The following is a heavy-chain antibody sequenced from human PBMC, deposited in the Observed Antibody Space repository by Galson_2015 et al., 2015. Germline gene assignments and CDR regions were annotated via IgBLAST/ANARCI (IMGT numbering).Heavy chain of an antibody. Sequence: SVKVSCKASGYTFTGYYMHWVRQAPGQGLEWMGWINPNSGGTNYAQKFQGWVTMTRDTSISTAYMELSRLRSDDTAVYYCARDLRRTTVTTPSNTDAFDIWGQGTMVTVSS. CDR2: INPNSGGT. V-gene: IGHV1-2*04. CDR1: GYTFTGYY. D-gene: IGHD4-17*01. CDR3: ARDLRRTTVTTPSNTDAFDI. J-gene: IGHJ3*02.